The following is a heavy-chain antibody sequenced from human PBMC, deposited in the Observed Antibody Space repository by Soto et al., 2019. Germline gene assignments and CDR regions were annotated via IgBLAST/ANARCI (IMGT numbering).Heavy chain of an antibody. CDR1: GGSFSGYY. CDR3: ARGARTPDY. V-gene: IGHV4-34*01. Sequence: SETLSLTCAVYGGSFSGYYWSWIRQPPGKGLEWIGEINHSGSTNYNPSLKSRVTISVDTSKNQSSLKLSSVTAADTAVYYCARGARTPDYWGQGTLVTVSS. J-gene: IGHJ4*02. CDR2: INHSGST.